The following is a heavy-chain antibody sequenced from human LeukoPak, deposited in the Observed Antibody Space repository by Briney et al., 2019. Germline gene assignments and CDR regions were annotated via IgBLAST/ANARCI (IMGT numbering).Heavy chain of an antibody. J-gene: IGHJ4*02. CDR2: IHHSGST. CDR1: GFTFSSYS. CDR3: VTCRAYIRGGFDF. D-gene: IGHD3-10*01. Sequence: TGGSLRLSCAASGFTFSSYSMNWARQSPGKGLEWIGSIHHSGSTYYNPSLKSRVTVSVHTSKNQFSLRLSSVTAADTAVYYCVTCRAYIRGGFDFWGQGALVTVSS. V-gene: IGHV4-38-2*01.